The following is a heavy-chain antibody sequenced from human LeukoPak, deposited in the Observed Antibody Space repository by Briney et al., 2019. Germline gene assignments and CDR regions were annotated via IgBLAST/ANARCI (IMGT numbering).Heavy chain of an antibody. D-gene: IGHD4-17*01. V-gene: IGHV4-61*05. CDR3: ARGSTVTYYYMDV. Sequence: PSETLSLTCTVSGGSISSSSYYWGWIRQPPGKGLEWIGYIYYGGSTNYNPSLKSRVTISVDTSKNQFSLKLSSVTAADTAVYYCARGSTVTYYYMDVWSKGTTVTVSS. CDR1: GGSISSSSYY. CDR2: IYYGGST. J-gene: IGHJ6*03.